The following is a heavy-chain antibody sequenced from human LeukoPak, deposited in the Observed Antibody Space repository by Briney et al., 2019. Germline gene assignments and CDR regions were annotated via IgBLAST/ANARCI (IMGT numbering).Heavy chain of an antibody. Sequence: GGSLRLSCAASGFTFSNYEMNWVRQAPGKGLEWVAYISRGSGDIHYADSVRGRFSISRDNAKNSLYLQMNILRAEDTAVFYCLSGPGHCGQGTLVTVSS. CDR2: ISRGSGDI. J-gene: IGHJ4*02. V-gene: IGHV3-21*05. CDR3: LSGPGH. CDR1: GFTFSNYE.